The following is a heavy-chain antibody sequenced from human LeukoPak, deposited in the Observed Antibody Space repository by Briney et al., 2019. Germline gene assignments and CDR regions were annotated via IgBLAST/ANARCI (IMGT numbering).Heavy chain of an antibody. V-gene: IGHV3-11*01. CDR3: ARDLTTVTSFDF. CDR1: GFIFSDYY. CDR2: ISSSDNTI. Sequence: GGSLRLSCAASGFIFSDYYMSWIRQAPGKGLEWISYISSSDNTIYYADSVKGRFTISRDNAKNSLYLQMNSLRAEDTAFYSCARDLTTVTSFDFGGQGTLVTVSS. D-gene: IGHD4-17*01. J-gene: IGHJ4*02.